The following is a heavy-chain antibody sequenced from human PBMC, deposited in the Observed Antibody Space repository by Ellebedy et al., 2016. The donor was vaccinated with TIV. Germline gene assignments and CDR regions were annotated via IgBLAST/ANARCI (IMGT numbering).Heavy chain of an antibody. CDR1: GGSISSYY. CDR3: ARVTGILSFDY. Sequence: MPSETLSLTCTVSGGSISSYYWSWIRQPAGRGLEWVWRIYTSGSTNYNPSLKSRVTMSVDTSKNQFSLKLSSVTAADTAVYYCARVTGILSFDYWGPGTLVTVSS. J-gene: IGHJ4*02. CDR2: IYTSGST. V-gene: IGHV4-4*07. D-gene: IGHD2-15*01.